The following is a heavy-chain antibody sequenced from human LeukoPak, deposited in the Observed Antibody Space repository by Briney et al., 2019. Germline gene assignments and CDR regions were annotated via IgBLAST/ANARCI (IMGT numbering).Heavy chain of an antibody. CDR1: GGSISSGGYS. J-gene: IGHJ3*02. CDR3: ASYCSSTSCYIGGSDAFDI. Sequence: SSETLSLTCAVSGGSISSGGYSWSWIRQPPGKGLEWIGYIYHSGSTYYNPSLKSRVTISVDRSKNQFSLKLSSVTAADTAVYYCASYCSSTSCYIGGSDAFDIWGQGTMVTVSS. CDR2: IYHSGST. D-gene: IGHD2-2*02. V-gene: IGHV4-30-2*01.